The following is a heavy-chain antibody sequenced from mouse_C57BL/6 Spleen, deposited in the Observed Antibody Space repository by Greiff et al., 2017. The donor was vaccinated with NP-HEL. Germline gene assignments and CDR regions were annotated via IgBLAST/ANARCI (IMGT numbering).Heavy chain of an antibody. CDR2: INPGSGGT. Sequence: VQLQQSGAELVRPGTSVKVSCKASGYAFTNYLIEWVKQRPGQGLEWIGVINPGSGGTNYNEKFKGRVTLTADNSSSTLFMQLTSLTSEDSAVFSSARSGCYGILYWGQGTTLTVSS. CDR3: ARSGCYGILY. V-gene: IGHV1-54*01. D-gene: IGHD2-1*01. J-gene: IGHJ2*01. CDR1: GYAFTNYL.